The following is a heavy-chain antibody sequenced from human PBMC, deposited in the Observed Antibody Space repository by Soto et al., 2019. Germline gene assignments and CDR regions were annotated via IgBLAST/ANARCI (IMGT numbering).Heavy chain of an antibody. CDR2: IDTSGTT. Sequence: SETLSLTCTVSGGSISSYYVSWIRQSAGKGLEWIGRIDTSGTTNYNPSLKSRVTMSVDASKNHFSLRAEDTAVYYCAKDGRVWFGELSHYYYGMDVWGQGTTVTVSS. D-gene: IGHD3-10*01. CDR3: AKDGRVWFGELSHYYYGMDV. J-gene: IGHJ6*02. V-gene: IGHV4-4*07. CDR1: GGSISSYY.